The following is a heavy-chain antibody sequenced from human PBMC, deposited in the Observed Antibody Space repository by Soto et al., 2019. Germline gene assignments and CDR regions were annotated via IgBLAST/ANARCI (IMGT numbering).Heavy chain of an antibody. Sequence: SETMSLTCTVSGGSIRSGYYYWSWIRQPPGKGLEWIGYIYYSGSTYYNPSLKSRVTISVDTSKNQFSLKLSSVTAADTAVYYCAIGAPDGPFGYWGQGTLVTVSS. CDR2: IYYSGST. CDR1: GGSIRSGYYY. CDR3: AIGAPDGPFGY. V-gene: IGHV4-30-4*01. J-gene: IGHJ4*02.